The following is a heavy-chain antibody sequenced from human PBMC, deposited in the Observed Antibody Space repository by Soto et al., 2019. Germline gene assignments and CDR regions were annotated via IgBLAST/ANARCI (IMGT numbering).Heavy chain of an antibody. D-gene: IGHD6-13*01. Sequence: SETLSLTCTVSGGYISSGGYYWSWVPPQPGKGLEWIGHIYTSGSTNYNPSLKSRVTMSVDTSKNQLSLKLSSVTAADTAVYYCARGGYSSSWIYFDYWGQGTLVTVSS. J-gene: IGHJ4*02. CDR3: ARGGYSSSWIYFDY. CDR2: IYTSGST. CDR1: GGYISSGGYY. V-gene: IGHV4-61*08.